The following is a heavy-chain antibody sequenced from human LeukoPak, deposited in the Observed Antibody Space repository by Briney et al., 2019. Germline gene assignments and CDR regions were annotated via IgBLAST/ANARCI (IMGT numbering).Heavy chain of an antibody. CDR1: GYTFTGYF. Sequence: ASVKVSCKSSGYTFTGYFVHWVRQAPGQGLEWMGWINPNSGGTNYAQKFQGRVTMTRDTSISIAYMELSRLRSDDTAVYYCARGVAGTPLTDYRGQGTLVTVSS. CDR3: ARGVAGTPLTDY. D-gene: IGHD6-19*01. J-gene: IGHJ4*02. V-gene: IGHV1-2*02. CDR2: INPNSGGT.